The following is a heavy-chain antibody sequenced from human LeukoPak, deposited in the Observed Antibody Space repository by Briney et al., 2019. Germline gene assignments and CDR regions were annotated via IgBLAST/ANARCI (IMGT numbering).Heavy chain of an antibody. V-gene: IGHV4-4*07. CDR3: ARSGLAVNHFDY. CDR2: IYTSGST. J-gene: IGHJ4*02. CDR1: GGSFSNYY. D-gene: IGHD4-17*01. Sequence: PSETLSLTCTVSGGSFSNYYWSWIRQPAGKGLEWIGRIYTSGSTNYNPSLRSRVTLSVDTSKNQFSLKLSSLTAADTAVYYCARSGLAVNHFDYWGQGTLVTVSS.